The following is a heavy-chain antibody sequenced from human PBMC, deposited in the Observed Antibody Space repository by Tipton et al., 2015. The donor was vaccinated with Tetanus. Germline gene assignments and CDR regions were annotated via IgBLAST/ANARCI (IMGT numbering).Heavy chain of an antibody. CDR3: ARQGMTGYEIFDN. J-gene: IGHJ4*02. Sequence: GLVKPSETLSLTCAVSGDSTRNINYYWGWVRQPPGKGLEWLASIYYSGNTYYNPSLRSRLTISRDTAKNQFSLKMQSVTGADTALYFCARQGMTGYEIFDNWGRGTQVTVSS. D-gene: IGHD5-12*01. CDR2: IYYSGNT. V-gene: IGHV4-39*01. CDR1: GDSTRNINYY.